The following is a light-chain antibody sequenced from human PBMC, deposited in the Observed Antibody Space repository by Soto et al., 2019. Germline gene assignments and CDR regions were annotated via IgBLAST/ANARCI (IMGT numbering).Light chain of an antibody. Sequence: DIQMTQSPSPLSASVGDRVTITCRASQDIENYLAWFQQKPGKAPKSLIYSASNLQSGVPPKFSGSGSGTDFTLTISSLQPEDSATYYCQQYNSYPLTFGGGTKVDIK. V-gene: IGKV1-16*02. CDR3: QQYNSYPLT. CDR1: QDIENY. J-gene: IGKJ4*01. CDR2: SAS.